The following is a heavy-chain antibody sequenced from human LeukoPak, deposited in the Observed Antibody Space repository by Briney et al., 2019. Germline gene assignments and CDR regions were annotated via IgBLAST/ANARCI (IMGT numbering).Heavy chain of an antibody. CDR2: ISGSGNT. J-gene: IGHJ4*01. CDR1: GFAFSYYA. V-gene: IGHV3-23*01. Sequence: GGSLRLSCAASGFAFSYYAMSWGRQAPGKGLEWVSGISGSGNTHYTDSVKGRFTISRDNSKSTMNLQMNSLRVEDTALYYCAKDIYIAYELARAFDFWGQGTLVTVST. CDR3: AKDIYIAYELARAFDF. D-gene: IGHD5-12*01.